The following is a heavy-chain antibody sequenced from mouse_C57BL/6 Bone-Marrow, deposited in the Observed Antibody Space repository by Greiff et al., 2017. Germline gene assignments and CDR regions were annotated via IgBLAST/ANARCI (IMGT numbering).Heavy chain of an antibody. CDR2: INPNNGGT. V-gene: IGHV1-22*01. CDR3: ARQDYGSSTWFAY. CDR1: GYTFTDYN. Sequence: VQLQQSGPELVKPGASVKMSCKASGYTFTDYNMHWVKQSHGKSLEWIGYINPNNGGTSYNQKFKGKDTLTVNKSSSTAYMELRSLTSEDSAVYYCARQDYGSSTWFAYWGQGTLVTVSA. D-gene: IGHD1-1*01. J-gene: IGHJ3*01.